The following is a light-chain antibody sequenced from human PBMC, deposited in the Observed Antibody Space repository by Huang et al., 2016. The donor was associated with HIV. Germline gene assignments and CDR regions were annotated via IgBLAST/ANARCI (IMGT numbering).Light chain of an antibody. J-gene: IGKJ2*01. V-gene: IGKV1-9*01. CDR3: QQLNSYS. CDR2: AAS. CDR1: QGISSY. Sequence: IQLTQSPSSLSASVGDRVTITCRASQGISSYLAWYQQKPGKAPKLLIYAASTLQSGFPSRFSGSGSVTDFTLTISSLQPEDFATYYCQQLNSYSVGQGTKLEIK.